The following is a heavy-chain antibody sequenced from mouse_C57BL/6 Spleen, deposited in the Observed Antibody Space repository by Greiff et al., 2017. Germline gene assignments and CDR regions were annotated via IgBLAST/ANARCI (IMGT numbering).Heavy chain of an antibody. Sequence: EVQLQESGAELVRPGSSVKMSCKTSGYTFTSYGLNWVKQRPGQGLEWIGYIYIGNGYTEYNEKFKGKATLTSDTSSSTAYMLLSSLTSVDSAIFFCARSGQLSYGNPFDYWGQGTTLTVSS. CDR3: ARSGQLSYGNPFDY. J-gene: IGHJ2*01. CDR2: IYIGNGYT. D-gene: IGHD2-1*01. V-gene: IGHV1-58*01. CDR1: GYTFTSYG.